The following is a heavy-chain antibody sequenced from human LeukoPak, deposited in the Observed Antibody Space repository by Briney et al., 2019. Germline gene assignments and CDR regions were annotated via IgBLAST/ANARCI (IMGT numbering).Heavy chain of an antibody. Sequence: GESLKISCEGSGYSFSHYWIDWVRQMPGKGLEWMGMIYPGDSDTRYSPSFQGQVTFSADKSINPAYLQWSSLKASDTAMYYCARHGVAERAYYYYYMDVWGKGTTVTVSS. J-gene: IGHJ6*03. CDR3: ARHGVAERAYYYYYMDV. V-gene: IGHV5-51*01. CDR2: IYPGDSDT. D-gene: IGHD3-3*01. CDR1: GYSFSHYW.